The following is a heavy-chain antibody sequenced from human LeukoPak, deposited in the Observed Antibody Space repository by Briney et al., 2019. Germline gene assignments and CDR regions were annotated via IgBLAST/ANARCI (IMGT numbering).Heavy chain of an antibody. CDR2: IYHSGST. CDR1: GGSISSGGYS. CDR3: ARVSFYDFWSGAGYFDY. V-gene: IGHV4-39*07. D-gene: IGHD3-3*01. Sequence: SETLSLTCAVSGGSISSGGYSWSWIRQPPGKGLEWIGSIYHSGSTYYNPSLKSRVTISVDTSKNQFSLKLSSVTAADTAVYYCARVSFYDFWSGAGYFDYWGQGTLVTVSS. J-gene: IGHJ4*02.